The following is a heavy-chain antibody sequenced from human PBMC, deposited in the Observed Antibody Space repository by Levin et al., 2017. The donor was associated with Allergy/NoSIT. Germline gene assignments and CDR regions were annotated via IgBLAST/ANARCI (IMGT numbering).Heavy chain of an antibody. V-gene: IGHV1-69*13. CDR1: GGTFSSYA. Sequence: SVKVSCKASGGTFSSYAISWVRQAPGQGLEWMGGIIPIFGTANYAQKFQGRVTITADESTSTAYMELGSLRSEDTAVYYCARDLGGQGAFDSWGQGTMVTVSS. CDR3: ARDLGGQGAFDS. CDR2: IIPIFGTA. J-gene: IGHJ3*02. D-gene: IGHD3-10*01.